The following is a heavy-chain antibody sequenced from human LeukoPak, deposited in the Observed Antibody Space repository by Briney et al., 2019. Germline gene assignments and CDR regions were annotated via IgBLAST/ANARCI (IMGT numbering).Heavy chain of an antibody. V-gene: IGHV3-7*01. CDR2: INERGSET. CDR1: GFNVSTNY. D-gene: IGHD2-15*01. J-gene: IGHJ4*02. CDR3: AKDYSFSNFN. Sequence: GGSLRLSCAASGFNVSTNYMSWVRQAPGKGLEWVANINERGSETYYADYVKGRFTISRDNTKKSLFLQLNSLSVEDTAMYYCAKDYSFSNFNWGQGTLVTVSS.